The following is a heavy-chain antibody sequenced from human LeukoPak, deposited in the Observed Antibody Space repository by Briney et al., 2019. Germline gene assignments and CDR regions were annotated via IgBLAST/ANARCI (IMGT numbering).Heavy chain of an antibody. CDR3: ARGGYCSSTSCYVLD. J-gene: IGHJ4*02. CDR1: GFTFSSYW. D-gene: IGHD2-2*01. V-gene: IGHV3-7*01. Sequence: PGGSLRLSCAASGFTFSSYWMNWVRQAPGKGLEWVANIKQDGSEKYYVDSVKGRLTISRDNAKNSLYLQMNSLRAEDTAVYYCARGGYCSSTSCYVLDWGQGTLVTVSS. CDR2: IKQDGSEK.